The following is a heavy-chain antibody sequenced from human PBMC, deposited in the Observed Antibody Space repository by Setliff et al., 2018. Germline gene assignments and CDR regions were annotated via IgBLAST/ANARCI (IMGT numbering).Heavy chain of an antibody. CDR3: ARVKVIVGATPRTYYMDV. Sequence: ASVKVSCKASGYTFTSYGISWVRQATGQGLEWMGWMNPNSGNTGYAQKFQGRVTITRNTSISTAYMELSSLRSEDTAVYYCARVKVIVGATPRTYYMDVWGKGTTVTVS. J-gene: IGHJ6*03. CDR1: GYTFTSYG. D-gene: IGHD1-26*01. V-gene: IGHV1-8*03. CDR2: MNPNSGNT.